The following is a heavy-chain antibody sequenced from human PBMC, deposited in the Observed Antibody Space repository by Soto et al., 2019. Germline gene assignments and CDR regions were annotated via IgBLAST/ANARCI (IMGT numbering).Heavy chain of an antibody. V-gene: IGHV4-4*02. CDR3: ARDVGYHYDGSPSGQFDF. CDR1: GNSISSTNW. Sequence: KPSETLSLTCAVSGNSISSTNWWSWVRQSPGKGLEWIGEIYHSGSPNYNPSLKSRVTISVDKSKNQFSLRLSSVTAADTAVYYCARDVGYHYDGSPSGQFDFWGQGTLVTVSS. CDR2: IYHSGSP. D-gene: IGHD3-22*01. J-gene: IGHJ4*02.